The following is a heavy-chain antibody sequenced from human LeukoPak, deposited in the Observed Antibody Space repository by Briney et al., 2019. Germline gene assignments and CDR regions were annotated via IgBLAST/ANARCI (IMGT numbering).Heavy chain of an antibody. V-gene: IGHV3-30*02. Sequence: GGSLRLSCAGSGFTFSYYGMHWVRQSPGKRLEWVAFIRYTATDEYYADSVKGRFTISRDNSKNMLYLQMNSLRAEDTAVYYCARDLMGIAYRGAFYYWGQGTLVTVSS. CDR1: GFTFSYYG. D-gene: IGHD6-13*01. CDR2: IRYTATDE. CDR3: ARDLMGIAYRGAFYY. J-gene: IGHJ4*02.